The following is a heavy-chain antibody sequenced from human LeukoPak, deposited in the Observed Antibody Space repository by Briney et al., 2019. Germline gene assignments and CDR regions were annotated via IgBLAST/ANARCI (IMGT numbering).Heavy chain of an antibody. CDR3: ALGLVTDY. D-gene: IGHD3-9*01. CDR2: IYSGGST. Sequence: PGGSLRLSCAASGFIVSSNYMNWVRQAPGKGLEWVSVIYSGGSTYYADSVKGRFTISRDNSKNTLYLQMNSLRVEDTAVYYCALGLVTDYWGQGTLVTVSS. V-gene: IGHV3-66*01. CDR1: GFIVSSNY. J-gene: IGHJ4*02.